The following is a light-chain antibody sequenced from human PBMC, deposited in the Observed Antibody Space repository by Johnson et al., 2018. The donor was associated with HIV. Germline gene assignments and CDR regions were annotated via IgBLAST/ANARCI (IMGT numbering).Light chain of an antibody. CDR3: GTWHSALSGGGV. Sequence: QSVLTQPPSVSAAPGQKVTISCSGSSSNIGNNFVSWYQQFPGAAPKLLIFENYKRPSGITDRFSGSRSGTSATLAITGLQTGDEADYYCGTWHSALSGGGVFGTGTRVTVL. V-gene: IGLV1-51*02. CDR1: SSNIGNNF. J-gene: IGLJ1*01. CDR2: ENY.